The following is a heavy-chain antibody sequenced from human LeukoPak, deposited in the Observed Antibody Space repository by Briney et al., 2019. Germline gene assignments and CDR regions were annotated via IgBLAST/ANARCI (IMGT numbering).Heavy chain of an antibody. CDR3: ARGRDQYDY. V-gene: IGHV3-53*01. J-gene: IGHJ4*02. CDR1: GFTFSSYA. CDR2: IYSGGST. Sequence: GGSLRLSCAASGFTFSSYAMHWVRQAPGRGLEWVSVIYSGGSTYYADSVKGRFTISRDNSKNTLYLQMNSLRAEDTAVYYCARGRDQYDYWGQGTLVTVSS. D-gene: IGHD5-24*01.